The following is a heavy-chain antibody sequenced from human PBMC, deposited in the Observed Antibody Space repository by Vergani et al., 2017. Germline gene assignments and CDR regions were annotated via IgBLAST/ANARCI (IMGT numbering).Heavy chain of an antibody. D-gene: IGHD3-3*01. CDR3: ARDRTWDTIFGVENYYYYGMDV. Sequence: QVQLPQWGAGLLKPSETLSLTCAVYGGSFSGYYWSWIRQPPGKGLEWIGEINHSGSTNYNPSLKSRVTISVDTSKNQFSLKLSSVTAADTAVYYCARDRTWDTIFGVENYYYYGMDVWGQGTTVTVSS. J-gene: IGHJ6*02. CDR1: GGSFSGYY. V-gene: IGHV4-34*01. CDR2: INHSGST.